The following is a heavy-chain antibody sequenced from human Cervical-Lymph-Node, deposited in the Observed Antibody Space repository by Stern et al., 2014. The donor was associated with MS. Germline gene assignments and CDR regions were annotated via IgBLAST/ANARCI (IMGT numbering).Heavy chain of an antibody. CDR2: IYNDGRT. CDR1: GFRVRSSY. V-gene: IGHV3-53*01. J-gene: IGHJ4*02. D-gene: IGHD2-2*01. Sequence: EVQLVESVGGLIQPGGSPRLSCAASGFRVRSSYMSWVRQVPGKGLEWVAIIYNDGRTFYGDCMKGRITISRDTYKNTVFLQMNTLSAEDTAVYYCASASVANQLDYWGRGALVAVSS. CDR3: ASASVANQLDY.